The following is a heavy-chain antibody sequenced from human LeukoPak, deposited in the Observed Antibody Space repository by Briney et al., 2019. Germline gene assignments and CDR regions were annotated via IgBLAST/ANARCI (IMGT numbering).Heavy chain of an antibody. V-gene: IGHV4-59*08. CDR3: ARRVKGYYGMDV. CDR1: GGSISGYY. Sequence: PSETLSLTCIVSGGSISGYYWSWIRQPPGKGLEWIGYVYYSGSTNYNPSLKSRVTISVDTSKNHFSLKLSSVTAADTAVYYCARRVKGYYGMDVWGQGTTVTVSS. J-gene: IGHJ6*02. D-gene: IGHD3-16*02. CDR2: VYYSGST.